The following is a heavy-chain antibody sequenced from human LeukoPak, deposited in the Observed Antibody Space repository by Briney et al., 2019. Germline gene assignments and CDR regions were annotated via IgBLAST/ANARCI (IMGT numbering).Heavy chain of an antibody. CDR3: AKDLWVDFWSGSTYYYGRDV. J-gene: IGHJ6*02. D-gene: IGHD3-3*01. Sequence: GGSLRLSCSASGFTFSSYAMSWVRQAPGKGVEGVSAISGSCGSTYYAASVKGRFTISRDNSKNTLYLQMNSLRAEDTAVYYCAKDLWVDFWSGSTYYYGRDVWGQGTTVTVSS. CDR1: GFTFSSYA. V-gene: IGHV3-23*01. CDR2: ISGSCGST.